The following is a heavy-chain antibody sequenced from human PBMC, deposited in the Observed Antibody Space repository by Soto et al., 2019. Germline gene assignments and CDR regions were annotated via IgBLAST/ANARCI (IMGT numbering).Heavy chain of an antibody. CDR1: GFTFSSYS. J-gene: IGHJ3*02. D-gene: IGHD2-2*01. CDR3: ARDIFVVVPAAHDAFDI. CDR2: ISSSSSYI. V-gene: IGHV3-21*01. Sequence: PGGSLRLSCAASGFTFSSYSMNWVRQAPGKGLEWVSSISSSSSYIYYADSVKGRFTISRDNAKNSLYLQMNSLRAEDTAVYCCARDIFVVVPAAHDAFDIWGQGKMVTVSS.